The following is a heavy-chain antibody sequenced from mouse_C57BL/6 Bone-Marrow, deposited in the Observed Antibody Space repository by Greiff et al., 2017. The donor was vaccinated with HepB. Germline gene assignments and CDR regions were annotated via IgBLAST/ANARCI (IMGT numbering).Heavy chain of an antibody. Sequence: VQLQQPGAELVRPGSSVKLSCKASGYTFTSYWMDWVKQRPGQGLEWIGNIYPSDSETHYNQKFKDKATLTVDKSSSTAYMQLSSLTSEDSAVYYCASAYYYGSSHLAWFAYWGQGTLVTVSA. J-gene: IGHJ3*01. CDR1: GYTFTSYW. D-gene: IGHD1-1*01. CDR2: IYPSDSET. V-gene: IGHV1-61*01. CDR3: ASAYYYGSSHLAWFAY.